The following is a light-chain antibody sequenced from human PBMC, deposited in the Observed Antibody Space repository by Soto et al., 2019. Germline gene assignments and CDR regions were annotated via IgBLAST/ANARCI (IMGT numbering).Light chain of an antibody. CDR2: AAS. V-gene: IGKV1-39*01. CDR1: QSISSY. CDR3: LQHNSYPVT. Sequence: DIQMYQSPSSLSASVGDRVTITCRASQSISSYLHWYQQKPGKAPKLLIYAASNLQSGVPSRFSASGSGTDFTLTLNSLQPEDFATYYCLQHNSYPVTFGQGTRLEIK. J-gene: IGKJ5*01.